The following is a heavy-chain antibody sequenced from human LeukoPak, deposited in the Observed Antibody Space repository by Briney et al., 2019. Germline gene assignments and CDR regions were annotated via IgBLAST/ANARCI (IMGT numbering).Heavy chain of an antibody. Sequence: GGSLRLSCAASGFTFSSYGMHWVRQAPGKGLEWVSFIRYDGSNEYYADTVRGRFTISRDNSKNSLYLQMSSLRAEDTAVYYCARVTTIFGVIRDMFEYWGQGTLVTVSS. CDR2: IRYDGSNE. V-gene: IGHV3-30*02. J-gene: IGHJ4*02. CDR3: ARVTTIFGVIRDMFEY. CDR1: GFTFSSYG. D-gene: IGHD3-3*01.